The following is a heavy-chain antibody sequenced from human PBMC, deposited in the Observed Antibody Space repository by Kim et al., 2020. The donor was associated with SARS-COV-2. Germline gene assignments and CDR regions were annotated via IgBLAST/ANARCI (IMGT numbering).Heavy chain of an antibody. J-gene: IGHJ4*02. D-gene: IGHD3-10*01. CDR1: GGTFSSYA. Sequence: SVKVSCKASGGTFSSYAISWVRQAPGQGLEWMGGIIPIFGTANYAQKFQGRVTITADESTSTAYMELSSLRSEDTAVYYCARDRGEGMGSGTKSLGYNFDYWGQGTLVTVSS. CDR2: IIPIFGTA. V-gene: IGHV1-69*13. CDR3: ARDRGEGMGSGTKSLGYNFDY.